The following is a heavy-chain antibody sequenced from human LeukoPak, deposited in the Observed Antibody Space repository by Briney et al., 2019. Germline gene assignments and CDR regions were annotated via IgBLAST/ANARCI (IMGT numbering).Heavy chain of an antibody. J-gene: IGHJ1*01. CDR1: GYTFSSFW. CDR3: ARVLSADSPGFQH. D-gene: IGHD3-22*01. CDR2: IDSDGSGT. Sequence: GGSLRLSCAASGYTFSSFWIHWVRQAPGKGLEWVARIDSDGSGTRYADSVKGRLTISRDNAKNTLYLQMNSLRAEDTAVYYCARVLSADSPGFQHWGQGTLVTVSS. V-gene: IGHV3-74*01.